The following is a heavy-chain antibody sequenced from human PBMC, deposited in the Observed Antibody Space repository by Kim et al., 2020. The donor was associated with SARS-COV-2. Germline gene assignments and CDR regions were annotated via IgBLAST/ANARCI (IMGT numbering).Heavy chain of an antibody. D-gene: IGHD3-16*01. Sequence: GGSLRLSCATSGFTFSDYAFNWVRQAPGKGLEWVSGISSSGVNTYYADSVKGQFTISRDNSRSTLYLQINNLRAEDTAVYYCAKDRFGAQPDLADYWGQG. J-gene: IGHJ4*02. CDR3: AKDRFGAQPDLADY. CDR1: GFTFSDYA. CDR2: ISSSGVNT. V-gene: IGHV3-23*01.